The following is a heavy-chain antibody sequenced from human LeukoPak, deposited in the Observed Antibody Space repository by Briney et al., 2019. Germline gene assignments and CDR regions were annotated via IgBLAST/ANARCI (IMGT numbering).Heavy chain of an antibody. CDR3: AKESDSGYHSEGPKN. J-gene: IGHJ4*02. D-gene: IGHD5-12*01. Sequence: PGGSLGLSCAASGFVLSDYGMHWVRQAPGKGLEWVAFVRNDGSNEYYVGSVKGRFTISRDKSKNTLYLQMNSLRAEDTAVYSCAKESDSGYHSEGPKNWGLGTLVTVSS. CDR1: GFVLSDYG. V-gene: IGHV3-30*02. CDR2: VRNDGSNE.